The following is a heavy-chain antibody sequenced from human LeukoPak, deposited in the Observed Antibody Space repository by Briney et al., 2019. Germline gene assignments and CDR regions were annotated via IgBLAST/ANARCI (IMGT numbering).Heavy chain of an antibody. CDR1: GFTFSNHA. Sequence: GGSLRLSCAASGFTFSNHAMSWVRQAPGKGLEWVSGISGSGDYTYYADSLKGRFTISRDNSKNTLYLQMNSLRAEDTALYYCAKDLTYYYGLGSSTSAFDIWGQGTMVTVSS. CDR2: ISGSGDYT. CDR3: AKDLTYYYGLGSSTSAFDI. J-gene: IGHJ3*02. D-gene: IGHD3-10*01. V-gene: IGHV3-23*01.